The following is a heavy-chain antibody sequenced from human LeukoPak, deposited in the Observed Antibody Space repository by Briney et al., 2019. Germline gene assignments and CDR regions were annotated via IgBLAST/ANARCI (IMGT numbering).Heavy chain of an antibody. CDR1: GGTFSSYA. D-gene: IGHD3-10*01. Sequence: GASVKVSCKASGGTFSSYAISWVRQAPGQGLEWMGRIIPILGIANYAQKFQGRVTITADKSTSTAYMELSSLRSEDTAVYYCASSGAVGGDAFDIWGQGTMVTVSS. CDR2: IIPILGIA. J-gene: IGHJ3*02. V-gene: IGHV1-69*04. CDR3: ASSGAVGGDAFDI.